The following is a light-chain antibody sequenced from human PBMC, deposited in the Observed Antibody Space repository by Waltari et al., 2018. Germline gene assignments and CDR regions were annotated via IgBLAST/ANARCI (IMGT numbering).Light chain of an antibody. V-gene: IGKV1-5*01. CDR2: DAS. CDR1: HTITNW. J-gene: IGKJ2*01. Sequence: IQMTQSPSTLSASVGDRVTITCRASHTITNWLAWYQQKPGKAPNVLLSDASTLESGVPSRFSGSGSGTEFTLTINSLQPDDFATYYCQHYNSFSHIYTFGQGTKLEI. CDR3: QHYNSFSHIYT.